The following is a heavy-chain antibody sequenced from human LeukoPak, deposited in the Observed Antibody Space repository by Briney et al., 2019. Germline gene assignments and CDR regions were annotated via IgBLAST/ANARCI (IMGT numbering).Heavy chain of an antibody. CDR2: INPNSGGT. J-gene: IGHJ4*02. CDR1: GYTFTGYY. D-gene: IGHD6-19*01. V-gene: IGHV1-2*02. Sequence: ASVKVSCKASGYTFTGYYMHWVRQAPGQGLEWMGWINPNSGGTNYAQKFQGRVTMTRDTSISTAYMELSRLRSDDTAVYHCAGGTFLGIAVAATIDYWGQGTLVTVSS. CDR3: AGGTFLGIAVAATIDY.